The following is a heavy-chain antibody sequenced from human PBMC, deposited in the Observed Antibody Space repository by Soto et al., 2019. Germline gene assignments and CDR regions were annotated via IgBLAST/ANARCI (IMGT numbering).Heavy chain of an antibody. CDR2: MNPRSGNT. CDR3: ARGQRYSSSWGNWFEP. V-gene: IGHV1-8*01. D-gene: IGHD6-13*01. J-gene: IGHJ5*02. CDR1: GCTFTSYD. Sequence: GASVKVSCKASGCTFTSYDINWGRQASGQGLEWMGWMNPRSGNTGYAQKFQGRVTMTRNTSISKAYTELSSLRSEDPAVYYCARGQRYSSSWGNWFEPWGQGNMLTAAS.